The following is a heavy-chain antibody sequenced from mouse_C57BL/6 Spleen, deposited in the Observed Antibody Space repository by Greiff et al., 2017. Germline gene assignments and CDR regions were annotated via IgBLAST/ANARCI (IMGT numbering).Heavy chain of an antibody. Sequence: EVQLQQSGPGLVKPSQSLSLTCSVTGYSITSGYYWNWIRQFPGNKLEWMGYISYDGSNNYNPSLKNRISITRDTSNNQFFLKLNSVTTEDTATYYCARNYGSSYDFDYWGQGTTLTVSS. CDR1: GYSITSGYY. CDR3: ARNYGSSYDFDY. D-gene: IGHD1-1*01. V-gene: IGHV3-6*01. J-gene: IGHJ2*01. CDR2: ISYDGSN.